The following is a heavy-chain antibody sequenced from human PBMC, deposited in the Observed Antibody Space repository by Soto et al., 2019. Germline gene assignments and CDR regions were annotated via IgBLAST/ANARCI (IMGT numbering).Heavy chain of an antibody. CDR3: AXQXRHFDSWSNTYSYYGLDV. Sequence: GECLKISCKGSEYSFRTYWISWVRQMPGKGLECMGIIYPVDSDTRYSPSFQGHVTISSYNSISTSHLQLTSLKASYTAIYYCAXQXRHFDSWSNTYSYYGLDVWGQGTTVTVSS. D-gene: IGHD3-3*01. J-gene: IGHJ6*02. CDR2: IYPVDSDT. V-gene: IGHV5-51*01. CDR1: EYSFRTYW.